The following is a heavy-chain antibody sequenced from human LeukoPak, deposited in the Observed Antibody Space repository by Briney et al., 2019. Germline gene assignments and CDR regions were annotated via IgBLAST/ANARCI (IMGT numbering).Heavy chain of an antibody. CDR3: ARATIAAAGTGKEYYFDY. CDR2: AADSGST. CDR1: GDSMSDYF. J-gene: IGHJ4*02. V-gene: IGHV4-59*12. Sequence: SETLSLTCTVSGDSMSDYFWTWIRQPPGKGLEWIGYAADSGSTSYNPSLKSRVTISVDTSKNQFSLKLSSVTAADTAVYYCARATIAAAGTGKEYYFDYWGQGTLVTVSS. D-gene: IGHD6-13*01.